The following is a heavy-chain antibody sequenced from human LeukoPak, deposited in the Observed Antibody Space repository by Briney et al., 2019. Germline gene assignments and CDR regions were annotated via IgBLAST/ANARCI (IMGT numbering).Heavy chain of an antibody. Sequence: GGSLRLSCAASGFTFSSHYMTWVRQAPGKGLEGVSLISRGSSTYYSDSVRGGCTISRDNSKNTLYLQLNSLRADDTAVYYCARRRSKAYENWGQGTLVTGSS. J-gene: IGHJ4*02. V-gene: IGHV3-53*01. CDR2: ISRGSST. CDR1: GFTFSSHY. CDR3: ARRRSKAYEN. D-gene: IGHD3-22*01.